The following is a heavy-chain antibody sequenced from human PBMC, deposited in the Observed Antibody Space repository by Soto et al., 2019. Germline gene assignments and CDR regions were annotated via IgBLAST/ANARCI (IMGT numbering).Heavy chain of an antibody. D-gene: IGHD1-26*01. CDR1: GGTFSSYA. J-gene: IGHJ6*02. V-gene: IGHV1-69*13. Sequence: GASVKVSCKASGGTFSSYAVRWLRQAPGQGLEWMGGIIPIFGTANYAQKFQGRVTITADESTSTAYMELSSLRSEDKAVYYCARNSLGPTYYYGMDSWGQGTTVTVSS. CDR3: ARNSLGPTYYYGMDS. CDR2: IIPIFGTA.